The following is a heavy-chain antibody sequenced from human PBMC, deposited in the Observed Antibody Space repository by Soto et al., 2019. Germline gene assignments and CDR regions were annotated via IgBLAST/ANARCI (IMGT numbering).Heavy chain of an antibody. V-gene: IGHV3-9*01. CDR1: GFTFDDYA. D-gene: IGHD5-18*01. CDR3: ANDRQPTAHYFDY. J-gene: IGHJ4*02. Sequence: EVQLVESGGGLVQPGRSLRLSCAASGFTFDDYAMHWVRQAPGKGLEWVSGISWNSGSIGYADSVKGRFTISRDNAKNSLYLQMNSLGAEDTALYYCANDRQPTAHYFDYWGQGTLVTVSS. CDR2: ISWNSGSI.